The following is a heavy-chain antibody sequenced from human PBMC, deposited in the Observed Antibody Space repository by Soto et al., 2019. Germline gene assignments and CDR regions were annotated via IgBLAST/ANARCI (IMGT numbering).Heavy chain of an antibody. CDR1: GFTFKEYT. Sequence: EVQLLESGGDLVRPGTSLRLSCVGSGFTFKEYTINWVRQAPGKGLEWVSGIYGSAARIYYADSVKGRFTISRDNSRNTVYLQMNNLRGEDTAVYYCAKDSQPDYYWHIDWWGRGTRVTVSS. J-gene: IGHJ4*02. CDR3: AKDSQPDYYWHIDW. V-gene: IGHV3-23*01. CDR2: IYGSAARI. D-gene: IGHD3-10*01.